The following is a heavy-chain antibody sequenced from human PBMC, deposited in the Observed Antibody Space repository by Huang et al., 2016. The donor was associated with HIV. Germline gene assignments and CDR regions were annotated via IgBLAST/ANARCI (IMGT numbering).Heavy chain of an antibody. J-gene: IGHJ1*01. D-gene: IGHD1-20*01. Sequence: QVQLVQSGTEVKTPGSSVKVSCKASGGTFSRYGSSWVRQAPGQGLEWTGGIIPIFGAANYAQKFQGRLTITADESTNTAYMELSSLRFDDTAVYYCARTANWKAEYFRFWGQGTLVTVAS. CDR3: ARTANWKAEYFRF. CDR1: GGTFSRYG. V-gene: IGHV1-69*13. CDR2: IIPIFGAA.